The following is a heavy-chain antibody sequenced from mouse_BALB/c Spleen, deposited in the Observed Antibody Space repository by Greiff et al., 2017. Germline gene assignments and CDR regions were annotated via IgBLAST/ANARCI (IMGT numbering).Heavy chain of an antibody. D-gene: IGHD1-1*01. CDR3: ARGGRSSGAMDY. V-gene: IGHV3-6*02. CDR2: ISYDGSN. Sequence: EVQRVESGPGLVKPSQSLSLTCSVTGYSITSGYYWNWIRQFPGNKLEWMGYISYDGSNNYNPSLKNRISITRDTSKNQFFLKLNSVTTEDTATYYCARGGRSSGAMDYWGQGTSVTVSS. CDR1: GYSITSGYY. J-gene: IGHJ4*01.